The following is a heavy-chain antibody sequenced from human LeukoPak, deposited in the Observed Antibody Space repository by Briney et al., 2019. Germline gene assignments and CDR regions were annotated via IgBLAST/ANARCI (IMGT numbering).Heavy chain of an antibody. CDR3: ARQPYDFWSGSYYFDY. CDR1: GGSISSYY. J-gene: IGHJ4*02. D-gene: IGHD3-3*01. V-gene: IGHV4-39*01. CDR2: IYYSGST. Sequence: SETLSLTCTVSGGSISSYYWGWIRQPPGKGLEWIGSIYYSGSTYYNPSLKSRVTISVDTSKNQFSLKLSSVAAADTAVYYCARQPYDFWSGSYYFDYWGQGTLVTVSS.